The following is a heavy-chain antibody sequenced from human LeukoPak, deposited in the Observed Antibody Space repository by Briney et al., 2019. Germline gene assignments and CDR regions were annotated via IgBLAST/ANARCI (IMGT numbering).Heavy chain of an antibody. J-gene: IGHJ4*02. V-gene: IGHV4-38-2*02. CDR1: GYSISSGHY. Sequence: SETLSLTCTVSGYSISSGHYWAWIRQSPEQGLECIATMFHSGSTYYNPSLKSRVTTSVDTSKNEISLNLSSVTAADTAVYYCARAGTNLGDYDYGGQGTLVTVSS. CDR3: ARAGTNLGDYDY. D-gene: IGHD4-17*01. CDR2: MFHSGST.